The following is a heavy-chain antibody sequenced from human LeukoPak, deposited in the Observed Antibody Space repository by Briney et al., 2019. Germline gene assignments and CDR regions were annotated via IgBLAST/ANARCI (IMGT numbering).Heavy chain of an antibody. CDR2: ISSSSSYI. CDR3: ARDAGYSSGWYKIPVWDYYYYGMDV. V-gene: IGHV3-21*04. D-gene: IGHD6-19*01. Sequence: GGSLRLSCAASGFTFSSYSMNWVRQAPGKGLEWVSSISSSSSYIYYADSVKGRFTISRDNAKNSLDLQMESLRAEDTAVYYCARDAGYSSGWYKIPVWDYYYYGMDVWGQGTTVTVSS. J-gene: IGHJ6*02. CDR1: GFTFSSYS.